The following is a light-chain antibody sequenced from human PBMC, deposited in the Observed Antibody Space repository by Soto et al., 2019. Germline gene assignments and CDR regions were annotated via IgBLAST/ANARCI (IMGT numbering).Light chain of an antibody. CDR2: STN. J-gene: IGLJ1*01. CDR3: LLYYGGPYL. CDR1: TGAVTRGHY. V-gene: IGLV7-43*01. Sequence: QAVVTKESSLTVSPGGTVTLTCASSTGAVTRGHYANWFQQKPGQAPRALIHSTNDKFSWTPARFSGSLLEGRAALTLSDVQPEDEAEYYCLLYYGGPYLFGSGTKLTVL.